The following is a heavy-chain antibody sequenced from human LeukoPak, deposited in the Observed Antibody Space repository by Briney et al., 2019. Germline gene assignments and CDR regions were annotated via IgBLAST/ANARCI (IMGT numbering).Heavy chain of an antibody. CDR1: GFTFSTYA. Sequence: GALRLSCAASGFTFSTYALGWVRQSPGKGLEWVSVINTSGGGTYYTESVQGRFTISRDNTKDTLHLQMNSLRVEDTAVYYCARNWRPDTWGQGTLVTVSS. CDR3: ARNWRPDT. J-gene: IGHJ5*02. V-gene: IGHV3-23*01. D-gene: IGHD3-3*01. CDR2: INTSGGGT.